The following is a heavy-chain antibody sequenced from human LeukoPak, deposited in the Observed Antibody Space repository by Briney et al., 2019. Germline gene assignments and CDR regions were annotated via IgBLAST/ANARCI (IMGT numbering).Heavy chain of an antibody. CDR3: ARDFWSGYYAGY. D-gene: IGHD3-3*01. Sequence: PGGSLRLSCAASGFTFSNYGIHWVRQAQGKGLEWVAFSRSDAKGEYYADSVKGRFTISRDNSKNTLYLQMNSLRPDDTALYYCARDFWSGYYAGYWGRGALVTVSS. CDR1: GFTFSNYG. V-gene: IGHV3-30*02. J-gene: IGHJ4*02. CDR2: SRSDAKGE.